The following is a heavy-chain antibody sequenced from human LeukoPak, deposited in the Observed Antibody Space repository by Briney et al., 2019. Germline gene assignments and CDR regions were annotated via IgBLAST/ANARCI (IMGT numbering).Heavy chain of an antibody. Sequence: PGGSLRLSCAASGFTFRSYSMNWVRQAPGKGLEWVANIKPDGSGKFYVDSVKGRFTISSDNARDSLFLQMNTLRAEDTAVYCCVKGMAVDSWGQGSLVTVSS. J-gene: IGHJ4*02. CDR2: IKPDGSGK. CDR1: GFTFRSYS. D-gene: IGHD5-24*01. V-gene: IGHV3-7*01. CDR3: VKGMAVDS.